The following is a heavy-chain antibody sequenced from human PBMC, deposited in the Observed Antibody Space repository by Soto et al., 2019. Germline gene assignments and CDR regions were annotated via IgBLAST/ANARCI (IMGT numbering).Heavy chain of an antibody. J-gene: IGHJ6*02. CDR3: ARLYDILTGPPYYGMDV. V-gene: IGHV3-21*01. D-gene: IGHD3-9*01. CDR1: GFTFSSYS. Sequence: GGSLRLSCAASGFTFSSYSMNWVRQAPGKGLEWVSSISSSSSYIYYADSVKGRFTISRDNAKNSLYLQMNSLRAEDTAVYYCARLYDILTGPPYYGMDVWGQGTTVTVSS. CDR2: ISSSSSYI.